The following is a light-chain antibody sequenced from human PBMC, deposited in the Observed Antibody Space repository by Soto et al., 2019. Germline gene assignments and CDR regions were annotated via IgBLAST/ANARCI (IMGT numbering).Light chain of an antibody. J-gene: IGKJ1*01. Sequence: DIQMTQSPSTLSASVGDRVTITCRASQSISSWLAWYQQKPGKAPKLLIYKASSLESGVPSRFSCSGSGTEFTLNISSLQPDDFATYYCQQYNSYLWTFGQGTKVDIK. V-gene: IGKV1-5*03. CDR3: QQYNSYLWT. CDR2: KAS. CDR1: QSISSW.